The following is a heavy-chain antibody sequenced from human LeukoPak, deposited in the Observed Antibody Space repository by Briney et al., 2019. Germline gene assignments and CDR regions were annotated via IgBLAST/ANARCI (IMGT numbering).Heavy chain of an antibody. CDR3: ARGSIHGSSSYYMDV. CDR2: IYHSGST. J-gene: IGHJ6*03. D-gene: IGHD6-6*01. V-gene: IGHV4-38-2*02. Sequence: PSETLSLTCTVSGYSISSGYYWGWIRQPPGKGLEWIGSIYHSGSTYYNPSLKSRVTISVDTSKNQFSLTLSSVTAADTAVYYCARGSIHGSSSYYMDVWGKGTTVTVSS. CDR1: GYSISSGYY.